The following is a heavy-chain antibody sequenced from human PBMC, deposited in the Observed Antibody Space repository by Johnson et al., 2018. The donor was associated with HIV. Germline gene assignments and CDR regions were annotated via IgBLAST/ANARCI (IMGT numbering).Heavy chain of an antibody. J-gene: IGHJ3*02. D-gene: IGHD1-7*01. Sequence: QVQLVESGGGVVQPGRSLRLSCAASGFTFSSYGMHWVRQAPGKGLEWVAVISFDGTLKKYADSVKGRITISRDNSKNTLYLQLTSLRQDDTAVYYCTTDYTYPRISGTTGSAFDIWGQGTMVTVSS. CDR3: TTDYTYPRISGTTGSAFDI. CDR2: ISFDGTLK. CDR1: GFTFSSYG. V-gene: IGHV3-30*03.